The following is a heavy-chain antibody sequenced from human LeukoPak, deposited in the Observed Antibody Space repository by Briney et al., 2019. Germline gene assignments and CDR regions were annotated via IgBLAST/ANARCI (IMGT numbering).Heavy chain of an antibody. Sequence: PGASLRLSCAASGFTFSSYWMSWVRQAPGKGLEWVANIKQDGSEEYYVDSVKGRFTISRDNAKNSLYLQMNSLRAEDTAVYYCARDRSIHYYYYMDVWGKGTTVTISS. V-gene: IGHV3-7*01. J-gene: IGHJ6*03. CDR2: IKQDGSEE. CDR1: GFTFSSYW. D-gene: IGHD6-6*01. CDR3: ARDRSIHYYYYMDV.